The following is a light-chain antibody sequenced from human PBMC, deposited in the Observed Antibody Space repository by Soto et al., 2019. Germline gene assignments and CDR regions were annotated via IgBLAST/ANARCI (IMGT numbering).Light chain of an antibody. CDR3: QPYNSYSRT. J-gene: IGKJ2*02. CDR2: KAS. V-gene: IGKV1-5*03. Sequence: DIPMTQSPSTLSASVGDRVTMTCRASQSISSWLAWYQQKPGKAPKLLIYKASSLESGVPSRFSGSGSGTEFTLTISSLQPDDFATYYCQPYNSYSRTFGQGTKLEIK. CDR1: QSISSW.